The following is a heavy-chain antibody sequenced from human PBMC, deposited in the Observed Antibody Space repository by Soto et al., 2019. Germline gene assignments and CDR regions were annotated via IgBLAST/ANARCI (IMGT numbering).Heavy chain of an antibody. CDR1: GGSISSYY. D-gene: IGHD6-13*01. CDR3: ARWYSSSWYYFDY. J-gene: IGHJ4*02. V-gene: IGHV4-59*01. CDR2: IYYSGST. Sequence: ASETLSLTCTVSGGSISSYYWSWIRQPPGKGLEWIGYIYYSGSTNYNPSLKSRVTISVDTSKNQFSLKLSSVTAADTAVYYCARWYSSSWYYFDYWGQGTLVTVSS.